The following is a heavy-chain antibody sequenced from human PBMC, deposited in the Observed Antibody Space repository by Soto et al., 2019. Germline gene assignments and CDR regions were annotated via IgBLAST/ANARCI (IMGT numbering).Heavy chain of an antibody. CDR2: IYPGDSDT. D-gene: IGHD3-3*01. CDR1: GYSFTSYW. CDR3: ARFKGYYDFWSGYPRMDV. Sequence: PGESLKISCKGSGYSFTSYWIGWVRQMPGKGLEWMGIIYPGDSDTRYSPSFQGQVTISADKSISTAYLQWSSLKASDTAMYYCARFKGYYDFWSGYPRMDVWGQGTTVTVSS. V-gene: IGHV5-51*01. J-gene: IGHJ6*02.